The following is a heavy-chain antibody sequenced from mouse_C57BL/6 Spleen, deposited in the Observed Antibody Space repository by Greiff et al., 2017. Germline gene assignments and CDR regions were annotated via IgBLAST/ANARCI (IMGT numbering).Heavy chain of an antibody. V-gene: IGHV1-53*01. CDR3: ARPPVWGSSFYAMDY. J-gene: IGHJ4*01. Sequence: QVQLQQPGTELVKPGASVKLSCKASGYTFTSYWMHWVKQRPGQGLEWIGNINPSNGGTNYNEKFKSKATLPVDKSSSTAYMQLSSLTSEDSAVYYCARPPVWGSSFYAMDYWGQGTSVTVSS. CDR2: INPSNGGT. D-gene: IGHD1-1*01. CDR1: GYTFTSYW.